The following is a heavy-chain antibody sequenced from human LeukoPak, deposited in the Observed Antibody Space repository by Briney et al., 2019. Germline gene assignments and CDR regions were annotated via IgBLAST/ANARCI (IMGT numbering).Heavy chain of an antibody. Sequence: GGSLRLSCAASGFTFSSYWMSWVRQAPGKGLEWVANIKQDGSEKYYVDSVKGRFTISRDNAKNSLYLQMNSLRAEDTAVYYCARDISYYYDSSGRPEYFQHWGQGTLVTVSS. CDR3: ARDISYYYDSSGRPEYFQH. CDR1: GFTFSSYW. D-gene: IGHD3-22*01. CDR2: IKQDGSEK. J-gene: IGHJ1*01. V-gene: IGHV3-7*01.